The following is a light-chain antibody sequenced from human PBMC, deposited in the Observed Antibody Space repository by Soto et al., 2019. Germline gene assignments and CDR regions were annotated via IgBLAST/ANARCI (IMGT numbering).Light chain of an antibody. CDR2: GAS. Sequence: EIGMTQSPGTLSVSPGERATLSCRASQSVSSNLAWYQQKPGQAPRLLIYGASTRATGIPARFSGSGSGTEFTLTISSLQSEDFAVYYCQQYNNWPSTLGHGSRLESK. J-gene: IGKJ5*01. CDR1: QSVSSN. V-gene: IGKV3-15*01. CDR3: QQYNNWPST.